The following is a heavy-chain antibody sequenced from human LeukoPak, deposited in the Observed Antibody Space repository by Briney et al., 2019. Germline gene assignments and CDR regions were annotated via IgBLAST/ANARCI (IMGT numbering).Heavy chain of an antibody. D-gene: IGHD3-10*01. CDR1: GYTFTSYY. CDR3: ARSITMVRGVIPPLFGY. CDR2: INPSGGST. J-gene: IGHJ4*02. Sequence: ASVKVSCKAPGYTFTSYYMHWVRQAPGQGLEWMGIINPSGGSTSYAQKFQGRVTMTRDTSTSTVYMELSSLRSEDTAVYYCARSITMVRGVIPPLFGYWGQGTLVTVSS. V-gene: IGHV1-46*03.